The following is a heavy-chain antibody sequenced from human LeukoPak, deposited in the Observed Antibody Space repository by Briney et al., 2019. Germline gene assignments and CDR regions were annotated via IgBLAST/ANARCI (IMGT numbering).Heavy chain of an antibody. D-gene: IGHD6-19*01. Sequence: GGPLRLSCAASGFTVSSNYMSWVRQAPGKGLEWVSVIYSGGSTYYADSVKGRFTISRDNSKNTLYLQMNSLRAEDTAVYYCARDPYSSGWVYYFDYWGQGTLVTVSS. J-gene: IGHJ4*02. CDR1: GFTVSSNY. V-gene: IGHV3-66*01. CDR2: IYSGGST. CDR3: ARDPYSSGWVYYFDY.